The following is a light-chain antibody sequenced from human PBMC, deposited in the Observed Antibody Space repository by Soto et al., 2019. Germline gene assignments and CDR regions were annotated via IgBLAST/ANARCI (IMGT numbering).Light chain of an antibody. Sequence: DIPMTQSPSSLSASVGDRVTITCRASQSISSYLNWYQQKPGKAPKLLIYAASSLQSGVPSRFRGSGSGTDFTLTISSLQPEDFATYYCQQSYSNPALTFGGGTKVEIK. V-gene: IGKV1-39*01. J-gene: IGKJ4*01. CDR3: QQSYSNPALT. CDR1: QSISSY. CDR2: AAS.